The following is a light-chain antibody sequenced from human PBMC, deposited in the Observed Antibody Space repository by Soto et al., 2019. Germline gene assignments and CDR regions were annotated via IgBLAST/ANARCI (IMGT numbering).Light chain of an antibody. J-gene: IGKJ1*01. Sequence: DIQMTQSPSTLSASAGDRVTITCRASQSISSWLAWYQQKPGKAPKLLIYKASSLESGVPSRFSGSGSGTEFTLTISSLQPDDFATYYCQQYNSYCTFGQGTKVDIK. CDR1: QSISSW. V-gene: IGKV1-5*03. CDR3: QQYNSYCT. CDR2: KAS.